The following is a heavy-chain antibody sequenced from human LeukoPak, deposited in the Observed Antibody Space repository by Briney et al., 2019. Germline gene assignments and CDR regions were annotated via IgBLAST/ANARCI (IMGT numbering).Heavy chain of an antibody. CDR1: GGSISTYY. D-gene: IGHD3-9*01. CDR2: IYYTGST. V-gene: IGHV4-39*01. J-gene: IGHJ4*02. CDR3: ARLSKGRFFDYIFDY. Sequence: SETLSLTCTVSGGSISTYYWGWIRQPPGKGLEWIANIYYTGSTYSNPSLRSRVTMSVDTSKNQFSLKMNSVTAADTAVYYCARLSKGRFFDYIFDYWGQGTLVTVSS.